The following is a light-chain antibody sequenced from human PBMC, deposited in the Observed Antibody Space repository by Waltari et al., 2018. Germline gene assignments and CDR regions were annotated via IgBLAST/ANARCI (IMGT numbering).Light chain of an antibody. CDR1: SSDVGTYNS. CDR3: SSQSSDDVVL. J-gene: IGLJ3*02. V-gene: IGLV2-14*03. Sequence: QSALTQPASVSGSPGQSITISCTGTSSDVGTYNSVSWYQDHPGQGPKVIVYDVSDRPQGVSARFAGSKSGNTASLTISGLQAEDEADYYCSSQSSDDVVLFGRGTKVTVL. CDR2: DVS.